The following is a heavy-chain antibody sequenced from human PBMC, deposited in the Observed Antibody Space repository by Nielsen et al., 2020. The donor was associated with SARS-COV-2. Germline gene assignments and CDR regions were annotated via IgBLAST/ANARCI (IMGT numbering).Heavy chain of an antibody. D-gene: IGHD4-17*01. J-gene: IGHJ4*02. V-gene: IGHV3-48*03. CDR3: ARPSPNDYVYFDV. CDR2: ISRSGATK. CDR1: GFTFSSYD. Sequence: GESLKISCAVSGFTFSSYDFNWVRQAPGKGLEWLSYISRSGATKFYADSVKGRFTISRDTARKSIYLQLNNLRADDTAVYYCARPSPNDYVYFDVWGQGTLVTVSS.